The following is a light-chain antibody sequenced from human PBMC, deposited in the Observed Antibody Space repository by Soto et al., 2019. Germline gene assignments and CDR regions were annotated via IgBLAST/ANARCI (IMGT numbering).Light chain of an antibody. V-gene: IGKV3-15*01. CDR2: GAS. CDR3: QQYGSSGT. J-gene: IGKJ1*01. CDR1: QSVSSS. Sequence: EIVMTQSPATLSVSPGETATLSCRASQSVSSSLAWYQQQPGQAPRLVIYGASTRATGIPARFSGSGSGTEFTLTISRLEPEDFAVYYCQQYGSSGTFGQGTKVDIK.